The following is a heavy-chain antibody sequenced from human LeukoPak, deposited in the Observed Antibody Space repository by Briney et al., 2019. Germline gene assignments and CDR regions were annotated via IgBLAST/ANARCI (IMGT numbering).Heavy chain of an antibody. CDR1: GGSISSYY. CDR2: IYYSGST. D-gene: IGHD3-22*01. J-gene: IGHJ4*02. V-gene: IGHV4-59*01. CDR3: ARFRKSSGTFDY. Sequence: PSETLSLTCTVSGGSISSYYWSWIRQPPGKGLEWIGYIYYSGSTNYNPSLKSRVTISVDTSKNQFSLKLSSVTAADPAVYYCARFRKSSGTFDYWGQGTLVTVSS.